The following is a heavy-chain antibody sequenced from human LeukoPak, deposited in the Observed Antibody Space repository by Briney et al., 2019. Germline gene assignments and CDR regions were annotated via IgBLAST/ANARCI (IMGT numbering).Heavy chain of an antibody. Sequence: PGGSLRLSCAASGFTFSSYEMNWVRQAPGKGLEWVSYISSSGSTIYYADSVKGRFTISRDNAKNSLYLQMNSQRAEDTAVYYCARAEQLWLLGGWGQGTLVTVSS. CDR1: GFTFSSYE. D-gene: IGHD5-18*01. J-gene: IGHJ4*02. CDR3: ARAEQLWLLGG. CDR2: ISSSGSTI. V-gene: IGHV3-48*03.